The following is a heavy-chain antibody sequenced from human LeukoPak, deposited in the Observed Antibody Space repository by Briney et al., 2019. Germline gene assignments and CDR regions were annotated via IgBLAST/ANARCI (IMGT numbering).Heavy chain of an antibody. CDR1: GYTFTGYY. J-gene: IGHJ4*02. D-gene: IGHD2-15*01. CDR3: ARVFYSGGGKWRHGCDY. V-gene: IGHV1-2*02. CDR2: INPNSGGT. Sequence: GPSVKVSCKASGYTFTGYYMHWVRHAPGPGLEWMGWINPNSGGTNYAQNFQGRVTMTRGTSISTAYMKQSRLRSHDTVVYDCARVFYSGGGKWRHGCDYWGQGTLVIVSS.